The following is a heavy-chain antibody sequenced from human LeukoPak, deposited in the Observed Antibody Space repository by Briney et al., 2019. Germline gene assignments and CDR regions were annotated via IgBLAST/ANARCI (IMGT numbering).Heavy chain of an antibody. V-gene: IGHV3-7*01. CDR2: IEEDGSKK. J-gene: IGHJ4*02. CDR1: GFTYSNYW. Sequence: GGSLRLSCAASGFTYSNYWMSWVRQAPGKGLAWVASIEEDGSKKYYVDSVKGRFTISRDNAENSLYLQMNSLRAEDTAVYYCAREQWSGRLWSGYYFDYWGQGTLVTVSS. D-gene: IGHD3-3*01. CDR3: AREQWSGRLWSGYYFDY.